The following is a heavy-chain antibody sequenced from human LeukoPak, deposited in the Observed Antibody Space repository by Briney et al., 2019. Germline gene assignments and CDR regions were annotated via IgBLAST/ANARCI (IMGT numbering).Heavy chain of an antibody. CDR2: INHSGST. CDR1: GGSISSYY. Sequence: PSETLSLTCTVSGGSISSYYWSWIRQPAGKGLEWIGEINHSGSTNYNPSLKSRVTISVDTSKNQFSLKLSSVTAADTAVYYCARGFLGYCSGGSCPTVTDAFDIWGQGTMVTVSS. D-gene: IGHD2-15*01. V-gene: IGHV4-34*01. CDR3: ARGFLGYCSGGSCPTVTDAFDI. J-gene: IGHJ3*02.